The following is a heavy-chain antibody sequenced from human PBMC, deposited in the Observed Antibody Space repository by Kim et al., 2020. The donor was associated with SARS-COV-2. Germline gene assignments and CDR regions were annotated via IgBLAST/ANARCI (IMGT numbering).Heavy chain of an antibody. Sequence: SETLSLTCAVYGGSFSGYYWSWIRQPPGKGLEWIGEINHSGSTNYNPSLKSRVTISVDTSKNQFSLKLSSVTAADTAVYYCARGPQGYCSGGSCYFDYWG. CDR2: INHSGST. CDR1: GGSFSGYY. V-gene: IGHV4-34*01. D-gene: IGHD2-15*01. J-gene: IGHJ4*03. CDR3: ARGPQGYCSGGSCYFDY.